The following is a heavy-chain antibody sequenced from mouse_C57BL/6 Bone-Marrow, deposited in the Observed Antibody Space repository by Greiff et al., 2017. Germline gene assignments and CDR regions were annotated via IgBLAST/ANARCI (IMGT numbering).Heavy chain of an antibody. CDR1: GYTFTSYW. CDR3: SRAEKMVLWNAY. V-gene: IGHV1-53*01. D-gene: IGHD1-1*02. CDR2: INPSNGGT. Sequence: QVQLQQPGTELVKPGASVKLSCKASGYTFTSYWMHWVKQRPGQGLEWIGNINPSNGGTNYNEKFKSKATLTVDKSSSTAYMQLSSLTTEDSAVYDYSRAEKMVLWNAYWGQGTLVTVSA. J-gene: IGHJ3*01.